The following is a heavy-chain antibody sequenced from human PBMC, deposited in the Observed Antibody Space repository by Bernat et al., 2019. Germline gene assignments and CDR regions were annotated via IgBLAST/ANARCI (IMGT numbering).Heavy chain of an antibody. CDR3: AKEGLVRGEFDY. D-gene: IGHD6-19*01. Sequence: QVQLVESGGGVVQPGRSLRLSCAASGFTFSSYGMHWVRQAPGKGLEWVAVISYDGSNKYYADSVKGRFTISRDNSKNTLYLQMNSLRAEDTAVYYCAKEGLVRGEFDYWGQGTLVIVSS. CDR2: ISYDGSNK. J-gene: IGHJ4*02. CDR1: GFTFSSYG. V-gene: IGHV3-30*18.